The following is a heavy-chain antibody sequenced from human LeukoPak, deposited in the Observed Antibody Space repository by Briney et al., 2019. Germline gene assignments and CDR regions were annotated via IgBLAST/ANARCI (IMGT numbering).Heavy chain of an antibody. J-gene: IGHJ4*02. D-gene: IGHD3-3*01. Sequence: SETLSLTCAVYGGSFSGYYRIWIRQPPGKGLEWIGEINHSGSTNYSPSLTSRVTISVDTSKNQFSLKLSSVTAADTAVYYCARSPAPGATAYGVVDYWGQGTLITVSS. V-gene: IGHV4-34*01. CDR2: INHSGST. CDR1: GGSFSGYY. CDR3: ARSPAPGATAYGVVDY.